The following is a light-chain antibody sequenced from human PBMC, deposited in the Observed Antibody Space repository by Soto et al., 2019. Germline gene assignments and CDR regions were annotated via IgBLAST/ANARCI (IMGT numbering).Light chain of an antibody. CDR3: QLYGRSPQ. J-gene: IGKJ2*01. Sequence: EIVLTQSPGSLSLSPGERVTLSCRASQSINSAHLAWYQQRPGQAPRLLIYATSRRATGTPDRFSGSGAGTDFPLTISGLEPEDFAVYYCQLYGRSPQFGQGTKLEIK. CDR2: ATS. CDR1: QSINSAH. V-gene: IGKV3-20*01.